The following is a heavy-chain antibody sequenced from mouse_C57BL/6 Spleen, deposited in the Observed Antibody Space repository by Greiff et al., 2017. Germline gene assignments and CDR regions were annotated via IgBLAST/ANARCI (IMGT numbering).Heavy chain of an antibody. CDR2: IRNKANGYTT. J-gene: IGHJ3*01. CDR1: GFTFTDYY. D-gene: IGHD1-3*01. V-gene: IGHV7-3*01. Sequence: DVKLVESGGGLVQPGGSLSLSCAASGFTFTDYYMSWVRQPPGKALEWLGFIRNKANGYTTEYSASVKGRFTISRGNSHSILYLQMHALRAEGSATYYGAISIEGVGFAYWGQGTLVTVSA. CDR3: AISIEGVGFAY.